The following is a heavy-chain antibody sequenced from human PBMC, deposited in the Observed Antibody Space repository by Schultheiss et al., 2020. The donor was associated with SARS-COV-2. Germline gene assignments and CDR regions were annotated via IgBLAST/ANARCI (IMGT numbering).Heavy chain of an antibody. V-gene: IGHV4-59*01. J-gene: IGHJ4*02. CDR3: ARISRSSSSGGLDY. Sequence: SETLSLTCTVSGGSISGYYWSWIRQPPGKGLEWIAYIYYSGSTNYNPSVKSRVTISVDTSKNQFSLKLSSVTAADTAVYYCARISRSSSSGGLDYWGQGTLVTVSS. D-gene: IGHD6-6*01. CDR2: IYYSGST. CDR1: GGSISGYY.